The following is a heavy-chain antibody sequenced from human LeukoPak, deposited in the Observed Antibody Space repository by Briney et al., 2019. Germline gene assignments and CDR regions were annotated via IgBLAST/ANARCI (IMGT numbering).Heavy chain of an antibody. CDR3: ARARDGYNSGGYYMDV. D-gene: IGHD5-24*01. Sequence: GGSLRLSCAASGFTFSDYYIMWIRQAPGKGLEWVSYISSGSYIIKYAASVKGRFSISRDNAKNSLFLQMNDLRDEDTAVYYCARARDGYNSGGYYMDVWGKGTTVIVSS. J-gene: IGHJ6*03. CDR2: ISSGSYII. CDR1: GFTFSDYY. V-gene: IGHV3-11*01.